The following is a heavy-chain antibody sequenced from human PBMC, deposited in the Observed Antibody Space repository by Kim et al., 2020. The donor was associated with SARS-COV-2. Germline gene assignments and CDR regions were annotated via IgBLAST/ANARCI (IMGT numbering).Heavy chain of an antibody. Sequence: SETLSLTCTVSGYSISACSYCGFLQPPRGELEWWRGNFYNGGSPYYTPSLKSLVAISEDATKNHFSLQLTSVTAADTAVYYCARARVVASGPWG. D-gene: IGHD5-12*01. V-gene: IGHV4-38-2*02. CDR3: ARARVVASGP. CDR1: GYSISACSY. J-gene: IGHJ5*02. CDR2: FYNGGSP.